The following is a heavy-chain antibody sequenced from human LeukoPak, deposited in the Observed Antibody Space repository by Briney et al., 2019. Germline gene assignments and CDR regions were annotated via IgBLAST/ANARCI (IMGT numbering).Heavy chain of an antibody. Sequence: ASVKVSCKVHGDTLSELSIHWVRQVPGKGLEWMGGFDPEEIETVYGQRFQGRVTMTEDTSTDTVYMDLSSLRSDDTAFYYCATTKAPAAIARGEGTFEIWGQGTMVIVSS. V-gene: IGHV1-24*01. CDR2: FDPEEIET. J-gene: IGHJ3*02. D-gene: IGHD2-2*02. CDR1: GDTLSELS. CDR3: ATTKAPAAIARGEGTFEI.